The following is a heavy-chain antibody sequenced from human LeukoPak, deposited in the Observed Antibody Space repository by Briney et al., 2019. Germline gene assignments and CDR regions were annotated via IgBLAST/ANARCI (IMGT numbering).Heavy chain of an antibody. Sequence: WGGPRLSCLAWGFTFSSYGVHWVRPAPGQGGGGVGVILVDGNNKYYADSVKGRFTISRDNSKNTLHLQMNSLRAEDTAVYYCARAPSDYDFWSGYYGPRAIDYWGQGTLVTVSS. J-gene: IGHJ4*02. D-gene: IGHD3-3*01. CDR3: ARAPSDYDFWSGYYGPRAIDY. CDR2: ILVDGNNK. V-gene: IGHV3-33*01. CDR1: GFTFSSYG.